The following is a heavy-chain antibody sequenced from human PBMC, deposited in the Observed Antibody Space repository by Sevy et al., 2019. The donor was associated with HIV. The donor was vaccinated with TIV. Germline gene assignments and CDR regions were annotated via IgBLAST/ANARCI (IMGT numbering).Heavy chain of an antibody. CDR2: IFHSGIT. V-gene: IGHV4-30-2*01. J-gene: IGHJ3*01. CDR1: GDSISSGSYS. Sequence: SETLSLTCTVSGDSISSGSYSWNWMRQPPGKGLEWIGYIFHSGITSYSPSLKSRVTISVDRSKNQFSLKMTSVTAADTAVYYCARDGGTLTSPGAFDFWGQGTMVTVSS. D-gene: IGHD4-17*01. CDR3: ARDGGTLTSPGAFDF.